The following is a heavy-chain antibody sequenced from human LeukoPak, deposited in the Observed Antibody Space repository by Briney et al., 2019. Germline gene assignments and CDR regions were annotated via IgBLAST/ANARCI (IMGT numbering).Heavy chain of an antibody. V-gene: IGHV4-59*01. CDR2: IYYSGST. Sequence: SETLSLTCTVSGGSISSYYWSWIRQPPGKGLEWIGYIYYSGSTNYNPSLKSRVTISVDTSKNQFSLKLSSVTAADTAVYYCARDGGQRGYGYGYALDFDYWGQGTLVTVSS. D-gene: IGHD5-18*01. CDR3: ARDGGQRGYGYGYALDFDY. CDR1: GGSISSYY. J-gene: IGHJ4*02.